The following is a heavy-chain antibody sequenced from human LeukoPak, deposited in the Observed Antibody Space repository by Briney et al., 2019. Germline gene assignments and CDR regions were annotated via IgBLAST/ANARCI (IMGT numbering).Heavy chain of an antibody. CDR1: GFTFSSYS. CDR3: GRDHAGDYIPPDY. D-gene: IGHD4-17*01. J-gene: IGHJ4*02. Sequence: GGSLRLSCVASGFTFSSYSMNWVRQAPGKGLEWVSYISGSSSTIYYADSVKGRFTISRDNAKNSLYLQMNSLRAEDTAVYYCGRDHAGDYIPPDYWGQGTLVTVSS. CDR2: ISGSSSTI. V-gene: IGHV3-48*04.